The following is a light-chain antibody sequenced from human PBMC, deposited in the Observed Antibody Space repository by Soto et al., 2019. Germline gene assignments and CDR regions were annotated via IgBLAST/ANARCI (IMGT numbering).Light chain of an antibody. Sequence: LAQPASVSGSPGQSITISCTGTSGDVGGYNYVSWYQQHPGKAPKLMIYEVNKRPSGVPDRFSGSKSGNTASLTVSGLQAEDEADYYCSSYAGSSNVFGTGTKVTVL. V-gene: IGLV2-8*01. CDR1: SGDVGGYNY. CDR2: EVN. CDR3: SSYAGSSNV. J-gene: IGLJ1*01.